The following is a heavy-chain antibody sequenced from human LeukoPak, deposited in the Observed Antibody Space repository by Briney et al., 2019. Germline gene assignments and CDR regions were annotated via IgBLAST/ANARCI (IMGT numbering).Heavy chain of an antibody. J-gene: IGHJ5*02. CDR1: GYSISSGYY. CDR3: AREAITIFGVVRTQTTYGPHRFDP. Sequence: SETLSLTCTVSGYSISSGYYWGWIRQPPGKGLEWFGTFYHTGSTYYNPSLKSRVTISVDTSKNQFSLKLSSVTAADTAVYYCAREAITIFGVVRTQTTYGPHRFDPWGQGTLVTVSS. V-gene: IGHV4-38-2*02. D-gene: IGHD3-3*01. CDR2: FYHTGST.